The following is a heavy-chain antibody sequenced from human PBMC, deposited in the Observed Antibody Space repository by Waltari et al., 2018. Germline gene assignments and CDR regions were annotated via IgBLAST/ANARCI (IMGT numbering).Heavy chain of an antibody. CDR3: TTWALAAAYFDY. J-gene: IGHJ4*02. V-gene: IGHV3-15*01. D-gene: IGHD6-13*01. CDR2: IKRKTDGGTK. Sequence: PGKGLDCVGRIKRKTDGGTKDYAAAVKGRFTISRDDSKNTLYLQMNSLKPEDTAVYYCTTWALAAAYFDYWGQGTLVTVSS.